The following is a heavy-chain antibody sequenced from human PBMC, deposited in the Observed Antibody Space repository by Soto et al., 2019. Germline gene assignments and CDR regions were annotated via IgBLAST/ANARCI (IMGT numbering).Heavy chain of an antibody. V-gene: IGHV3-30*18. CDR2: ISYDGSNK. CDR3: AKDHGWTGYCSSTSCYPMAGFDY. J-gene: IGHJ4*02. CDR1: GFTFSSYG. Sequence: GGSLRLSCAASGFTFSSYGMHWVRQAPGKGLEWVAVISYDGSNKYYADSVKGRFTISRDNSKNTLYLQMDSLRAEDTAVYYCAKDHGWTGYCSSTSCYPMAGFDYWGQGTLVT. D-gene: IGHD2-2*01.